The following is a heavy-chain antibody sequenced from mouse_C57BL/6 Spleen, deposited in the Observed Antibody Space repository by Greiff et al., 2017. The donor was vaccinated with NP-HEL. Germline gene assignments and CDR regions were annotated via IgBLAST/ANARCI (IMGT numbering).Heavy chain of an antibody. CDR2: IDPEDGET. V-gene: IGHV14-2*01. D-gene: IGHD1-1*01. CDR3: ARSSSFYWYVDV. J-gene: IGHJ1*03. Sequence: VQLKQSGAELVKPGASVKLSCTASGFNIKDYYMHWVKQRTEQGLEWIGRIDPEDGETKYAPKFQGKATITADTSSNTAYLQLSSLTSEDTAFYSSARSSSFYWYVDVWGTGTTVTVSS. CDR1: GFNIKDYY.